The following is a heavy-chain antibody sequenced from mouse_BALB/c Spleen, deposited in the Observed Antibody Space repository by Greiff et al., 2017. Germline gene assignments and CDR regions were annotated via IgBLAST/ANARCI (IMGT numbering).Heavy chain of an antibody. CDR1: GFNIKDYY. CDR3: ARFRYLLDY. V-gene: IGHV14-1*02. CDR2: IDPENGNT. J-gene: IGHJ2*01. Sequence: VQLQQSGAELVRPGALVKLSCKASGFNIKDYYMHWVKQRPEQGLEWIGWIDPENGNTIYDPKFQGKASITADTSSNTAYLQLSSLTSEDTAVYYCARFRYLLDYWGQGTTLTVSS. D-gene: IGHD2-14*01.